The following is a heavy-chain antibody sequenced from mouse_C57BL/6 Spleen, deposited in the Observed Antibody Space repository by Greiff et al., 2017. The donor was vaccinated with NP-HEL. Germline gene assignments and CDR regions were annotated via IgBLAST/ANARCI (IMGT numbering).Heavy chain of an antibody. J-gene: IGHJ2*01. D-gene: IGHD2-5*01. V-gene: IGHV5-4*03. CDR3: ARGDSNYFDY. CDR1: GFTFSSYA. CDR2: ISDGGSYT. Sequence: EVKLQESGGGLVKPGGSLKLSCAASGFTFSSYAMSWVRQTPEKRLEWVATISDGGSYTYYPDNVKGRFTISRDNAKNNLYLQMSHLKSEDTAMYYCARGDSNYFDYWGQGTTLTVSS.